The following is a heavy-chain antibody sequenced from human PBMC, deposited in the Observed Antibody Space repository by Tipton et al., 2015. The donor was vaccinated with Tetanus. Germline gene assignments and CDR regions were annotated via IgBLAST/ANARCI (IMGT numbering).Heavy chain of an antibody. D-gene: IGHD4-17*01. J-gene: IGHJ6*02. CDR1: GGTFSSYA. CDR3: ATHDYGDYGFILPHLISTHYYYGMDV. CDR2: INPNSGGT. V-gene: IGHV1-2*02. Sequence: QMQLVQSGAEVKKPGSSVKVSCKASGGTFSSYAISWVRQATGQGLEWMGWINPNSGGTNYAQKYQGRVTMTRDTSISTAYMELSRLRSDDTAVYYCATHDYGDYGFILPHLISTHYYYGMDVWGQGTTVTVSS.